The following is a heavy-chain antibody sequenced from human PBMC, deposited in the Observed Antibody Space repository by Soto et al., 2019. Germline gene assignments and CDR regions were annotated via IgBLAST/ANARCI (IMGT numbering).Heavy chain of an antibody. J-gene: IGHJ2*01. CDR2: ISYDGSNK. CDR3: AKDHYTVTGNYWYFDL. CDR1: GFTFSSYG. Sequence: QVQLVESGGGVVQPGRSLRLSCAASGFTFSSYGMHWVRQAPGKGLEWVAVISYDGSNKYYADSVKGRFTISRDNSNNTLYLQMNSLRAEDTAVYFCAKDHYTVTGNYWYFDLWGRGTLVTVSS. V-gene: IGHV3-30*18. D-gene: IGHD4-17*01.